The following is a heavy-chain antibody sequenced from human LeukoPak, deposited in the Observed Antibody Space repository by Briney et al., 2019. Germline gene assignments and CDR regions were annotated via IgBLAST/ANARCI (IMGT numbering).Heavy chain of an antibody. CDR1: GYSISSGYY. CDR2: IYHSGTT. V-gene: IGHV4-38-2*02. J-gene: IGHJ3*02. D-gene: IGHD3-22*01. Sequence: SETLSLTCAVSGYSISSGYYWGWIGQPPGKGLEWIGSIYHSGTTHYNPSLKSRVTISVDTSKNQFSLKLSSVTAADTAIYYCARDGHYYDSSGYAKHDAFDIWGQGTMVTVSS. CDR3: ARDGHYYDSSGYAKHDAFDI.